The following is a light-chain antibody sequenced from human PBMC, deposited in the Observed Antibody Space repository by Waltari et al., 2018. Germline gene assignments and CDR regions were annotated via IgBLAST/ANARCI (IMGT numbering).Light chain of an antibody. CDR1: LSVSRA. V-gene: IGKV3-20*01. J-gene: IGKJ1*01. CDR2: GAS. Sequence: EIVLTQSPGTLSLSLGERATVSCRTSLSVSRALAWYPQKPGQAPRLLIYGASTRATGIPDRFSGSGSGTDFSLTISRLEPDDFAVYYCQHYLRLPVTFGQGTTVEI. CDR3: QHYLRLPVT.